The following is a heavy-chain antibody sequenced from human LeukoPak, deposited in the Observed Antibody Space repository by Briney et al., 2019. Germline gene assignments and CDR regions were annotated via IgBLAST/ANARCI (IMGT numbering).Heavy chain of an antibody. CDR3: ATDPEANWAFFDH. CDR1: GYTFTSDY. CDR2: INPSGGST. D-gene: IGHD7-27*01. J-gene: IGHJ4*02. V-gene: IGHV1-46*01. Sequence: ASVKVSCKASGYTFTSDYIHWGRQAPGQGLEWMGVINPSGGSTTYAQNFKDRVTMTRDTSTSTVYMEVSSLRSPHTALYYCATDPEANWAFFDHWGQGTLVTVSA.